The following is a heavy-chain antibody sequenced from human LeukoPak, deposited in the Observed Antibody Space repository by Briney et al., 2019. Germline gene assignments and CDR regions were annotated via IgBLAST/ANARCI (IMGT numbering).Heavy chain of an antibody. J-gene: IGHJ5*02. V-gene: IGHV4-59*12. CDR3: ARVSSSWYSNWFDP. CDR1: GGSISTYY. CDR2: IYYSGTT. Sequence: SETLSLTCTVSGGSISTYYWNWIRQPPGKGLEWIGYIYYSGTTNYNPSLKSRVSMSVDTSKNQFSLKLSSVTAADTAVYYCARVSSSWYSNWFDPWGQGTLVTVSS. D-gene: IGHD6-13*01.